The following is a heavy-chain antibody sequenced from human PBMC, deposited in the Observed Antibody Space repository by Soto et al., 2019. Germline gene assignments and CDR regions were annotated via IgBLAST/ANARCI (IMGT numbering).Heavy chain of an antibody. CDR3: ARVVPAAIVDY. V-gene: IGHV3-48*01. CDR2: ISSLSNTV. Sequence: EVQLVESGGGLVQPGGSLRLSCAASGFTFSTFSMNWVRQAPGKGLEWISYISSLSNTVYYADSVKGRFTISRDNAKNSLYLQMNSLRAEDTAVYYCARVVPAAIVDYWGQGTLVTVCS. J-gene: IGHJ4*02. D-gene: IGHD2-2*01. CDR1: GFTFSTFS.